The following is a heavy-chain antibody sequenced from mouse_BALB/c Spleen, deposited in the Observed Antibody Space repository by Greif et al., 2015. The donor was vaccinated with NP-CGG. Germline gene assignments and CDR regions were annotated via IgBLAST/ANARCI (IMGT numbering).Heavy chain of an antibody. D-gene: IGHD3-3*01. Sequence: EVHLVESGGGLVQPGGSLKLSCAASGFTFSSHGMSWVRRTPDKRLELVATINSNGGSTYYPDSVKGRFTISRDNAKNTLYLQMSSLKSEDTAMYYCARRAGTDAYWGQGTLVTVSA. CDR3: ARRAGTDAY. V-gene: IGHV5-6-3*01. J-gene: IGHJ3*01. CDR2: INSNGGST. CDR1: GFTFSSHG.